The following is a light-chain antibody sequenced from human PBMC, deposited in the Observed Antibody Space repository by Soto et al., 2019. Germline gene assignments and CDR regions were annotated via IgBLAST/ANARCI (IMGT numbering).Light chain of an antibody. CDR1: QSISSW. J-gene: IGKJ4*01. Sequence: IQLTQSPSSLSASVGDIVNITCRASQSISSWLAWYQQKPGKAPKLLIFDAFSLESGVPSRFSGSRSGTEFTLTISSLQPDDYATYYCQQYNSYSPLTFGGGTKVDIK. CDR3: QQYNSYSPLT. CDR2: DAF. V-gene: IGKV1-5*01.